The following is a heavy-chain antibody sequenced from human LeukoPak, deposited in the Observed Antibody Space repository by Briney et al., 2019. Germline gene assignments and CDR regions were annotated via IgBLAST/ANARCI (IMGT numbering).Heavy chain of an antibody. CDR1: GDIITTSFYY. CDR3: ARGRIHDY. Sequence: SETLSLTCGVSGDIITTSFYYWDWIRQPPGKGLEWIGGIFHSGTTYYNPSLMSRVTMSVDTSKNQFSLKLSSVTAADTAVYYCARGRIHDYWGQGTLVTVSS. V-gene: IGHV4-39*07. J-gene: IGHJ4*02. D-gene: IGHD2-21*01. CDR2: IFHSGTT.